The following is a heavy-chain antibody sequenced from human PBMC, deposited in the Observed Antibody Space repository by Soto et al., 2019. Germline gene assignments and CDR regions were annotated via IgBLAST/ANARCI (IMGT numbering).Heavy chain of an antibody. J-gene: IGHJ5*02. CDR2: IYYSGST. CDR3: ARIPVDTVMINWFDP. D-gene: IGHD5-18*01. Sequence: PSETLSLTCTVSGGSVSSGDYFWSWIRQPPGKGLEWIGYIYYSGSTNYNASLKSRVSISLDTSKNQFPLKLSSVTAADTAVYYCARIPVDTVMINWFDPWGQGTLVTVSS. CDR1: GGSVSSGDYF. V-gene: IGHV4-61*08.